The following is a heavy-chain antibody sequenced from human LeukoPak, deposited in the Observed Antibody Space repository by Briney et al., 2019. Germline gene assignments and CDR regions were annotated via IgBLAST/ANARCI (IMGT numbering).Heavy chain of an antibody. CDR1: GGSISSYY. Sequence: PSETLSLTYTVSGGSISSYYWSWIRQPSGKGLEWIGYIFQSGTTKYNPSLKSRVTILSDVSKNQFSLNLTSVTAADTAVYYCARDSWGRFDYWGQGTLVAVSS. CDR3: ARDSWGRFDY. V-gene: IGHV4-59*01. CDR2: IFQSGTT. J-gene: IGHJ4*02. D-gene: IGHD7-27*01.